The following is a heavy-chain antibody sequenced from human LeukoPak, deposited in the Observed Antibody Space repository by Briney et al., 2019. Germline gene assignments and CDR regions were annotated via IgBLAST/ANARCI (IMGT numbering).Heavy chain of an antibody. CDR1: GFTFTAHY. CDR2: ITSKPNTPAS. D-gene: IGHD3-10*01. CDR3: VAKRELFWKEGHF. Sequence: GGSLRLSCAASGFTFTAHYMDWVRQAPGKGLEWIGRITSKPNTPASQYAASVRGRFTISRDDSKSSLFLQMNSLRAEDTAIFYCVAKRELFWKEGHFWGQGTLVTVSS. J-gene: IGHJ4*02. V-gene: IGHV3-72*01.